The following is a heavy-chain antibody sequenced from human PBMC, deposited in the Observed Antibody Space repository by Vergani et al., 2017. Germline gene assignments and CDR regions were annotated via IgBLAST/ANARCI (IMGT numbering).Heavy chain of an antibody. Sequence: QVQLVESGGGVVQPGRSLRLSCAASGFTFSSYAMHWVRQAPGKGLEWVAVISSDGSNKYYADSVKGRFTISRDNSKNTLYLQMNSLRAEDTAVYYCARDHQQLVRATFCGYWGQGTLVTVSS. J-gene: IGHJ4*02. D-gene: IGHD6-13*01. CDR3: ARDHQQLVRATFCGY. CDR2: ISSDGSNK. V-gene: IGHV3-30*04. CDR1: GFTFSSYA.